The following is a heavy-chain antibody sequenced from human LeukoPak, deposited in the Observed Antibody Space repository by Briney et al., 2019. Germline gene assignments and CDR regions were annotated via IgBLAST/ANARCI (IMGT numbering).Heavy chain of an antibody. CDR1: GGSISSYY. CDR2: IYYSGST. CDR3: ARARGRGSGWFSDDDAFDI. V-gene: IGHV4-59*01. J-gene: IGHJ3*02. D-gene: IGHD6-19*01. Sequence: SETLSLTCTVSGGSISSYYWSWIRQPPGEGLEWIGYIYYSGSTNYDPSLKSRVTISVDTSKNQFSLKLSSVTAADTAVYYCARARGRGSGWFSDDDAFDIWGQGTMVTVSS.